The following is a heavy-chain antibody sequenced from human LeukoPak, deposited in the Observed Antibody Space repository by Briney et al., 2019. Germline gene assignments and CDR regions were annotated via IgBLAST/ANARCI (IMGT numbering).Heavy chain of an antibody. CDR3: ARDYCSSTSCLFDY. CDR2: INPNTGGT. Sequence: ASVKVSCKASGYTFTSYYMHWVRQAPGQGLEWMGRINPNTGGTEYAQKFQGRVTMTRDTSISTAYMDLSGLRSDDTAVYYCARDYCSSTSCLFDYWGQGTLVTVSS. CDR1: GYTFTSYY. V-gene: IGHV1-2*06. D-gene: IGHD2-2*01. J-gene: IGHJ4*02.